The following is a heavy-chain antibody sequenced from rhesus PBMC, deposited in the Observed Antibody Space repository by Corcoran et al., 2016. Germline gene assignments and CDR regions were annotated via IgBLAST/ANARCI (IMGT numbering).Heavy chain of an antibody. CDR1: GFTFSSYD. Sequence: EVQLVESGGGLVQPGGSLRLSCAASGFTFSSYDMSWVRQAPARGLEWVSNIIYTGKTIYYADSVKGRVTVARDNAKNSLSLQMSGLRAEDTAVYYCCSGGSAWGQGVLVTVSS. D-gene: IGHD2-39*02. CDR2: IIYTGKTI. J-gene: IGHJ4*01. CDR3: CSGGSA. V-gene: IGHV3-136*01.